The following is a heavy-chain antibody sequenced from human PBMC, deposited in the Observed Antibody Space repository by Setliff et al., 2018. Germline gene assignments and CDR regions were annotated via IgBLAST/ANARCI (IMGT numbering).Heavy chain of an antibody. CDR1: GGSISSSSHY. Sequence: SETLSLTCTVSGGSISSSSHYWGWIRQPPGKGLEWIGSIYYTGSTYYNPSLKSRVTMSVDTSKRQFSLILRSVTAADTAVYYCARDNRARHYMDVWGKGTTVTVSS. CDR3: ARDNRARHYMDV. CDR2: IYYTGST. J-gene: IGHJ6*03. D-gene: IGHD3-10*01. V-gene: IGHV4-39*07.